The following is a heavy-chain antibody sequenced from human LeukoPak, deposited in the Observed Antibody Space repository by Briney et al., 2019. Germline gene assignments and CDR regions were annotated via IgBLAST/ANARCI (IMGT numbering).Heavy chain of an antibody. V-gene: IGHV3-7*01. CDR2: IKQDGSEK. Sequence: GGSLRLSCAASGFTFSSYWMSWVRQAPGKGLEWVANIKQDGSEKYYVDSAKGRFTISRDNAKNSLYLQMNSLRAEDTAVYYCASRPWYCSSTSCYGYWGQGTLVTVSS. CDR1: GFTFSSYW. J-gene: IGHJ4*02. CDR3: ASRPWYCSSTSCYGY. D-gene: IGHD2-2*01.